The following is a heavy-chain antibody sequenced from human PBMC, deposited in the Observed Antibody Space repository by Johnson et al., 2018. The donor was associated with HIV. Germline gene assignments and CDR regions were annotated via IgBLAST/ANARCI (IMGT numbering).Heavy chain of an antibody. J-gene: IGHJ3*02. V-gene: IGHV3-11*04. CDR3: ARFRYYYDSSGYQDAFDI. D-gene: IGHD3-22*01. Sequence: VQLVESGGGLVQPGGSLRLSCAASGFTFSDYYMSWIRQAPGKGLEWVSYISSSGSTIYYADSVKGRFTISRDNAKNSLYLQMNSLRAEDTAVYYCARFRYYYDSSGYQDAFDIWGQGTMVTVSS. CDR2: ISSSGSTI. CDR1: GFTFSDYY.